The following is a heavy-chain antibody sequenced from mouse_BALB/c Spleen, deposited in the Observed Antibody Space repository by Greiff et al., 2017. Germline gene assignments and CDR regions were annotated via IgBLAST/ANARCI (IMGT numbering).Heavy chain of an antibody. V-gene: IGHV1-20*02. J-gene: IGHJ4*01. CDR2: INPYNGDT. D-gene: IGHD1-1*01. CDR1: GYSFTGYF. CDR3: ARSDCGSSVCAMDY. Sequence: VQLQQSGPELVKPGASVKISCKASGYSFTGYFMNWVMQSHGKSLEWIGRINPYNGDTFYNQKFKGKATLTVDKSSSTAHMELRSLASEDSAVYYCARSDCGSSVCAMDYWGQGTSVTVSS.